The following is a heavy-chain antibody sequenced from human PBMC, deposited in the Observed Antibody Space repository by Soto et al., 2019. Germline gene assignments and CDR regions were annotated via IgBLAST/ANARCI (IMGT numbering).Heavy chain of an antibody. V-gene: IGHV2-70*01. D-gene: IGHD6-6*01. CDR2: IDWDDDK. Sequence: SGPTRVNPTQTLTLTCTFSGFSLSTSGMCVSWIRQPPGKALEWLALIDWDDDKYYSTSLKTRLTISKDTSKNQVVLTMTNMDPVDTATYYCARMSIAALSGHYYGMAVWGQGTTVTVSS. J-gene: IGHJ6*02. CDR1: GFSLSTSGMC. CDR3: ARMSIAALSGHYYGMAV.